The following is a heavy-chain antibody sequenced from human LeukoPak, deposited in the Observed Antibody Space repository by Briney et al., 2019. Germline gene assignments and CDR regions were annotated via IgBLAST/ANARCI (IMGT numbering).Heavy chain of an antibody. V-gene: IGHV3-7*01. CDR2: IKTDGSEK. CDR1: GFTFSNYW. J-gene: IGHJ4*02. Sequence: PGGSLRLSCEGSGFTFSNYWMGWVRQAPGKGLQWVANIKTDGSEKYYVDSVKGRFTISRDNAKNSLYLQMNSLRAEDTAVYYCAIPYDYVWGSYRYWGQGTLVTVSS. CDR3: AIPYDYVWGSYRY. D-gene: IGHD3-16*01.